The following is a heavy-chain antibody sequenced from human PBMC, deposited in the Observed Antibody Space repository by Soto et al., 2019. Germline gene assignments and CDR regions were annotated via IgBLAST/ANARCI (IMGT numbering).Heavy chain of an antibody. CDR3: AKFFVETGGSSGWPWSFNF. J-gene: IGHJ4*02. Sequence: EVQLLESGGGLVQPGGSLRLSCAASGFTFSSYAMSWVRQAPGKGLEWVSAISGTGGTTYYADSVKGRFTISRDNSRNTLHLQMNSLRAEDTAIYYCAKFFVETGGSSGWPWSFNFWGQGTLVTVSS. D-gene: IGHD6-25*01. V-gene: IGHV3-23*01. CDR1: GFTFSSYA. CDR2: ISGTGGTT.